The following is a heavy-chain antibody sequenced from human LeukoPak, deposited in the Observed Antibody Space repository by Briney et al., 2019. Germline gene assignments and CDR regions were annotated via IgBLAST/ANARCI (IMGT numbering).Heavy chain of an antibody. Sequence: VASVKVSCKASGYTLTGYYMHWVRQAPGQGLEWMGRINPNSGGTNYAQKFQGRVTMTRDTSISTAYMELSRLRSDDTAVYYCARDLKFGGVIVPPGYWGQGTLVTVSS. J-gene: IGHJ4*02. V-gene: IGHV1-2*06. CDR2: INPNSGGT. CDR3: ARDLKFGGVIVPPGY. CDR1: GYTLTGYY. D-gene: IGHD3-16*02.